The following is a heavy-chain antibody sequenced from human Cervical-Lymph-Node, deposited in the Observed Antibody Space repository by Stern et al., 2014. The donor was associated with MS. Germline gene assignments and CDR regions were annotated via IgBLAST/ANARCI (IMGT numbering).Heavy chain of an antibody. CDR3: AREDYSSGRAPSFGG. D-gene: IGHD6-19*01. CDR1: GFTFSTYV. CDR2: MSFDGSK. Sequence: QMQLVQSGGGVVQPGRSLRLSCATSGFTFSTYVMHWVRQAPGKGLEWVAGMSFDGSKYYADSVKDRFAISRDNSKGTQFLQMDSLKPEDTAVYYCAREDYSSGRAPSFGGWGQGTLVTVSS. J-gene: IGHJ4*02. V-gene: IGHV3-30*03.